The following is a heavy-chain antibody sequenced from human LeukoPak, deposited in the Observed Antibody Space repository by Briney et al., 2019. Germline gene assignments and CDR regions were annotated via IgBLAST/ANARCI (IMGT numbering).Heavy chain of an antibody. J-gene: IGHJ4*02. CDR3: ARGPPPDFDY. Sequence: KSSETLSLTCTVSGGSISSYYWSWIRQPAGKGLEWIGRIHPSGSTNYNPSLKSRVTLSVDTSKNQFSLKLNSVTAADTAVYYCARGPPPDFDYWGRGTLVTVSS. V-gene: IGHV4-4*07. CDR1: GGSISSYY. CDR2: IHPSGST.